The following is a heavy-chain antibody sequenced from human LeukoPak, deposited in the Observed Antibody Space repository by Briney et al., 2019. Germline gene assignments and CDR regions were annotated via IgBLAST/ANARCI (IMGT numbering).Heavy chain of an antibody. CDR1: GFTFSSYA. CDR3: AKDYDFWSGSMGFDY. Sequence: PGGSLRLSCAASGFTFSSYAMSWVRQAPGKGLEWVSAISGSGGSTFYADSVKGRFTISRDSSKNTLYLQMNSLRAEDTAVYYCAKDYDFWSGSMGFDYWGQGTLVTVSS. CDR2: ISGSGGST. J-gene: IGHJ4*02. V-gene: IGHV3-23*01. D-gene: IGHD3-3*01.